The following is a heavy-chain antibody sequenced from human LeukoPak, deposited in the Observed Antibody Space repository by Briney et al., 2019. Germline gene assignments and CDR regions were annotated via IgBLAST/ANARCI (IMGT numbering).Heavy chain of an antibody. CDR1: GYTFTNYY. CDR3: ARGGTYYYYGMDV. D-gene: IGHD1-26*01. J-gene: IGHJ6*02. V-gene: IGHV1-46*01. CDR2: INPSGGST. Sequence: RASVKVSCKASGYTFTNYYIHWVRQAPGQGLEWMGMINPSGGSTNYAQKFQGRVTMTRDTSTSTVYMELSSLRSEDTAIYCCARGGTYYYYGMDVWGQGTTVTVSS.